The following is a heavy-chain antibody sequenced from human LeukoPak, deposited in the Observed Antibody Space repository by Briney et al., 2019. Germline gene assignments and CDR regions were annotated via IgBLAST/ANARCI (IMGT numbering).Heavy chain of an antibody. CDR3: ATAKRGYSYGYSDY. CDR1: GYTFTSYA. Sequence: SVKVSCKASGYTFTSYAMNWVRQAPGQGLEWMGGIIPIFGTANYAQKFQGRVTITADESTSTAYMELSSLRSEDTAVYYCATAKRGYSYGYSDYWGQGTLVTVSS. CDR2: IIPIFGTA. V-gene: IGHV1-69*13. J-gene: IGHJ4*02. D-gene: IGHD5-18*01.